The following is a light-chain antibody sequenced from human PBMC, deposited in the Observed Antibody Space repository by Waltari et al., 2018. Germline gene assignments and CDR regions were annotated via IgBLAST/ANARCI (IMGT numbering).Light chain of an antibody. CDR1: RGIGNF. J-gene: IGKJ4*02. CDR3: QNYNSAPPT. V-gene: IGKV1-27*01. CDR2: AAS. Sequence: DVQLILPPASISASVCDQLSISCRASRGIGNFLAWYQQKPGKVPKFLIYAASTLQTGVPSRFSGSGSGTDFTLTISSLQPEDVATYYCQNYNSAPPTFGGGTRVQIK.